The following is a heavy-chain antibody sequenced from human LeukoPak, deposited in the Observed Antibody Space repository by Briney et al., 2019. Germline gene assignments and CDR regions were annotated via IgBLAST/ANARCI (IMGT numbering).Heavy chain of an antibody. CDR2: INPSSGDT. D-gene: IGHD2-2*01. J-gene: IGHJ5*02. Sequence: GASVKVSCKASGYTFTDYYMHWVRQAPGQGLEWMGWINPSSGDTNYAQKFQGRVTMTRDTSISTAYMELSRLRSDGTAVYYCARDRRGRYCSSISCYLGCFDPWGQGTLVTVSS. V-gene: IGHV1-2*02. CDR1: GYTFTDYY. CDR3: ARDRRGRYCSSISCYLGCFDP.